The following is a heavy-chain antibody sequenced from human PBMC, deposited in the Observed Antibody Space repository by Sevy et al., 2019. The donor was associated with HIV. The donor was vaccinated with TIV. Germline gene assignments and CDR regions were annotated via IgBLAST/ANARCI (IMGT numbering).Heavy chain of an antibody. V-gene: IGHV1-2*06. Sequence: ASVKVSCKASGYTFTDYYIHWVRQAPGQGLEWMGRINPNSGDSNSAQTFQGRVAMPRDTSTSTAYMELSRLRSYDTAVYYCARDRHVIAATESYYFFYGMDVWGQGTTVTVSS. CDR2: INPNSGDS. D-gene: IGHD6-13*01. CDR1: GYTFTDYY. J-gene: IGHJ6*02. CDR3: ARDRHVIAATESYYFFYGMDV.